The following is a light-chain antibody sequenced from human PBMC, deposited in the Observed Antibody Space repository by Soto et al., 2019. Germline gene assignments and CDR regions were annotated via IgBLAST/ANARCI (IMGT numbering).Light chain of an antibody. V-gene: IGKV1-39*01. CDR1: QYISEY. Sequence: QMLLSPYSLSASVGDRVTITCQASQYISEYLSWCQQKPGKAPKLLIYAASSLQSGVPSRFSGSGSGTDFTLTISSLQPEDVATHYCQPSYSTPPVTFAQGTKVDNK. CDR2: AAS. J-gene: IGKJ1*01. CDR3: QPSYSTPPVT.